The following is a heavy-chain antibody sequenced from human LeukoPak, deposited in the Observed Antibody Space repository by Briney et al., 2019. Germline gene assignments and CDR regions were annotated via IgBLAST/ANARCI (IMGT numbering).Heavy chain of an antibody. CDR2: IRYDESEK. CDR1: GFTFSRYG. CDR3: ARVRIKLDDDAVDI. Sequence: QAGGSLRLSCAASGFTFSRYGMHWVRQAPGKGLEWVAFIRYDESEKHYADSVKGRFTISRDTSKSTLYLQMSSLRVEDTALYYCARVRIKLDDDAVDIWGQGTMVTVSS. J-gene: IGHJ3*02. V-gene: IGHV3-30*02. D-gene: IGHD5-12*01.